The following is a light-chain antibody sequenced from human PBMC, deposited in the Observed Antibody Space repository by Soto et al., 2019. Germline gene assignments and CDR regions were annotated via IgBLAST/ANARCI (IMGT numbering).Light chain of an antibody. CDR1: SSDVGTYNF. V-gene: IGLV2-14*03. Sequence: QSALTQPASVSGSPGQSITISCSGTSSDVGTYNFVSWYQQHPGTVPKLIIFDVSNRPSGVSHRFSGSKSGNTASLTISGLQAEDEAAYYCSSYTSSSTLVVFGGGTKVTVL. CDR3: SSYTSSSTLVV. J-gene: IGLJ3*02. CDR2: DVS.